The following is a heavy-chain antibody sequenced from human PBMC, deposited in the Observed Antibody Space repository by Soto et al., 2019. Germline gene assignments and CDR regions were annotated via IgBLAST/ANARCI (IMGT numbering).Heavy chain of an antibody. CDR3: ARDRGNIAVGVPYYFDS. CDR2: IWYDGSKK. CDR1: GITFSGSG. J-gene: IGHJ4*02. V-gene: IGHV3-33*01. Sequence: GGSLRLSCSASGITFSGSGFHWVRQAPGKGLEWVALIWYDGSKKYYADSVRGRFTISRDNSKNTLYLQMNSLSAEDTAVYYCARDRGNIAVGVPYYFDSWGQGTLVTVSS. D-gene: IGHD6-19*01.